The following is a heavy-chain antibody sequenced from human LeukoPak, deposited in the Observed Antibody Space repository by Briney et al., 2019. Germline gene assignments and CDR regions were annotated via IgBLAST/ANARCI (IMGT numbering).Heavy chain of an antibody. CDR1: GGYISSYS. Sequence: NPSETLSLTCTVSGGYISSYSWSWIRQPPGKGLEWIGYIYYSGSTNYNPSLKSRVTISVDTSKNQFSLTLTSLTAADTAVYYCARGGGWEGGIDSWGQGILVTVSS. D-gene: IGHD1-26*01. V-gene: IGHV4-59*01. CDR2: IYYSGST. J-gene: IGHJ4*02. CDR3: ARGGGWEGGIDS.